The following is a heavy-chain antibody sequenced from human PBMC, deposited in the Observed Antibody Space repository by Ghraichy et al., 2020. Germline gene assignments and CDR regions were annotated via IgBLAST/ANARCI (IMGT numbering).Heavy chain of an antibody. Sequence: GGSLRLSCVASGFSFSGYAMTWVRQAPGMGLEWVSAISGSGATTHYADSVRGRLTISRDNSENTLYLQMNSLRAEDTAVYYCAKANKGYNWNYFDNWGQGTLVTVSS. CDR2: ISGSGATT. V-gene: IGHV3-23*01. J-gene: IGHJ4*02. CDR1: GFSFSGYA. D-gene: IGHD1-20*01. CDR3: AKANKGYNWNYFDN.